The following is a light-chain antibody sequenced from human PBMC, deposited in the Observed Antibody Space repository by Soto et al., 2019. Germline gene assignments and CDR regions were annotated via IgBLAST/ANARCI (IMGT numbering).Light chain of an antibody. CDR1: QSVSNY. CDR2: DVS. J-gene: IGKJ5*01. V-gene: IGKV3-11*01. Sequence: ESVLTQSPGTLSLSPGERATLSCRASQSVSNYLAWYQQKPGQAPRLLIYDVSTRATGVPARFSGSGSGTDFTLTITSLEPEDFAVYSCQQRSDWPITFGQGTRLEIK. CDR3: QQRSDWPIT.